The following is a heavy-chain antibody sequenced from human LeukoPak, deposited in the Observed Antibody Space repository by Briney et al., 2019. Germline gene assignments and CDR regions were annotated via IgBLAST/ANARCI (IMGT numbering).Heavy chain of an antibody. Sequence: GGSLRLSCAASGFTFSSYAMSWVRQAPGKGLEWVSAISGSGGSTYYADSVKGRFTISRDNSKNTLYLQMNSLRAEDTAVYYCAKVIAAAQYYYYCYGMDVWGQGTTVTVSS. CDR1: GFTFSSYA. D-gene: IGHD6-13*01. J-gene: IGHJ6*02. V-gene: IGHV3-23*01. CDR3: AKVIAAAQYYYYCYGMDV. CDR2: ISGSGGST.